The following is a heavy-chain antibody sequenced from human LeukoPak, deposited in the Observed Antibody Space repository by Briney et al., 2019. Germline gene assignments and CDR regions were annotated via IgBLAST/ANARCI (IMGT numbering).Heavy chain of an antibody. V-gene: IGHV3-48*04. Sequence: GSLRLSCAASGFTFNIYAMSWVRQAQGKGLEWVSYISSSGSTIYYADSVKGRFTISRDNAKNSLYLQMNSLRADDTAVYYCARYGSGSYYGAFDIWGQGTMVTVSS. J-gene: IGHJ3*02. CDR2: ISSSGSTI. CDR1: GFTFNIYA. CDR3: ARYGSGSYYGAFDI. D-gene: IGHD3-10*01.